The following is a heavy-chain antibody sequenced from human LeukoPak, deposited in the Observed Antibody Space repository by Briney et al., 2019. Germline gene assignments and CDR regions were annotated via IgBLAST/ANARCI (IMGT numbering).Heavy chain of an antibody. Sequence: ASVKVSCKASGYTFTSYGISWVRQAPGQGLEWMGWINTNTGNPTYAQGFTGRFVFSLDTSVSTAYLQISSLKAEDTAVYYCARDYVAVAGKARPADHYYYYGMDVWGQGTTVTVSS. D-gene: IGHD6-19*01. CDR3: ARDYVAVAGKARPADHYYYYGMDV. CDR1: GYTFTSYG. V-gene: IGHV7-4-1*02. J-gene: IGHJ6*02. CDR2: INTNTGNP.